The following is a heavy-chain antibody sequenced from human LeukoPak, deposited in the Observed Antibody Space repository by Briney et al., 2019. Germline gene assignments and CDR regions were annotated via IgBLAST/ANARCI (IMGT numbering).Heavy chain of an antibody. V-gene: IGHV4-31*03. CDR2: IWNSGST. D-gene: IGHD2-15*01. Sequence: SQTLSLTCSVSGDSISSRTYYWTWIRQHPEKGLEWIGYIWNSGSTNYNPSLKSRVTISVDTSKNQFSLKLTSVTAADTAVYYCARAPSACGGTCPSDHWGPGTLVTVSS. CDR1: GDSISSRTYY. J-gene: IGHJ4*02. CDR3: ARAPSACGGTCPSDH.